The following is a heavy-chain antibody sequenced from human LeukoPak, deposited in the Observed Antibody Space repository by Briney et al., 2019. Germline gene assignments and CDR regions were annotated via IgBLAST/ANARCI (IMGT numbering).Heavy chain of an antibody. D-gene: IGHD3-3*01. Sequence: SETLSLTCTVSGGSISSSSYYWSWIRQPPGMGLEWVGYIYYSGSTNYNPSLKSRVTISVDTSKNQFSLKLSSVTAADTAVYYCARDYGFWSGYYEMSYGGQGTLVTVSS. CDR2: IYYSGST. V-gene: IGHV4-61*01. CDR1: GGSISSSSYY. CDR3: ARDYGFWSGYYEMSY. J-gene: IGHJ4*02.